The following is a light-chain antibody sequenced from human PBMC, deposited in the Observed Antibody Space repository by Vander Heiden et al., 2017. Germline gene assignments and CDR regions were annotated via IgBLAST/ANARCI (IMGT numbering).Light chain of an antibody. Sequence: DIHTTPSPSSLSASVGDRVTITCRASQSISSFLNWYQQKPGKAPKLLIYAASSLQSGVPSRFSGSGSGTDFTLTISSLQPEDFATYYCQQTYSTPHTFGQGTKLEIK. J-gene: IGKJ2*01. CDR1: QSISSF. CDR2: AAS. CDR3: QQTYSTPHT. V-gene: IGKV1-39*01.